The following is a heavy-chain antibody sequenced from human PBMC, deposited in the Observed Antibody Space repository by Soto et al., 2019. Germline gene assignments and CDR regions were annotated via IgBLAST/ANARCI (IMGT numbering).Heavy chain of an antibody. CDR3: ARARYGDY. V-gene: IGHV1-18*01. D-gene: IGHD1-1*01. CDR2: ISAHNGNT. Sequence: QVHLVQSGAEVKKPGASVKVSCKGSGYTFTSYGITWVRQAPGQGLEWMGWISAHNGNTDYAQKLQGRVTVTRDTSTSTAYMELMSLRSDDTAVYYCARARYGDYWGQGALVTVSS. J-gene: IGHJ4*02. CDR1: GYTFTSYG.